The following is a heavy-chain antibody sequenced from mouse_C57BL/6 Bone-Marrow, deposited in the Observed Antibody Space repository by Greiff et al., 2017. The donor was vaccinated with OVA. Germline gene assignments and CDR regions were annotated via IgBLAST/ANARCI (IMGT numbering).Heavy chain of an antibody. CDR3: ARYGFLGAMDY. J-gene: IGHJ4*01. Sequence: VKLEESGPGLVAPSQSLSITCTVSGFSLTSYGVDWVRQSPGKGLEWLGVIWGVGSTNYNSALKSRLSISKDNSKSQVFLKMNSLQTDDTAMYYCARYGFLGAMDYWGQGTSVTGSS. CDR1: GFSLTSYG. D-gene: IGHD2-10*02. CDR2: IWGVGST. V-gene: IGHV2-6*01.